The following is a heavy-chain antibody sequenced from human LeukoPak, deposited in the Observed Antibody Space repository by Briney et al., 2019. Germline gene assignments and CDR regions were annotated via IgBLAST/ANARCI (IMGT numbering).Heavy chain of an antibody. J-gene: IGHJ4*02. CDR3: ASIHFDY. CDR2: INHSGST. Sequence: SETLSLTCAVYGGSLSGYYWSWIRQPPGKGLEWIGEINHSGSTNYNPSLKSRVTISVDTSKNQFSLKLSSVTAADTAVYYCASIHFDYWGQGTLVTVSS. V-gene: IGHV4-34*01. CDR1: GGSLSGYY.